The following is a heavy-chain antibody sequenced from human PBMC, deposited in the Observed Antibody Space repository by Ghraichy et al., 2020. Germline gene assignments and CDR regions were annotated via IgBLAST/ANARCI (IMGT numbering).Heavy chain of an antibody. J-gene: IGHJ4*02. Sequence: SETLSLTCSVSGASVSTRISYWGWIRQPPGKGLEWLVIIDYSGSTYYNPSLKSRVTMSVDTSKKQFSLEVGSLTAADTAVYYCESSVSFFHFDYWGQGIL. D-gene: IGHD3-10*01. CDR1: GASVSTRISY. CDR3: ESSVSFFHFDY. V-gene: IGHV4-39*01. CDR2: IDYSGST.